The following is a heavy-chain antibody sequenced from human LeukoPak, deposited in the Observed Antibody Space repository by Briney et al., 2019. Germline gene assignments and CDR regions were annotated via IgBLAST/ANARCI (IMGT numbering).Heavy chain of an antibody. V-gene: IGHV3-30-3*01. CDR3: ARGYDISDY. CDR1: GFTFSSYA. Sequence: GRSLRLSCAASGFTFSSYAMHWVRQAPGKGLEWVAVISYDGSNKYYADSVKGRFTISRDNAKNSLYLQMNSLRAEDTAMYYCARGYDISDYWGQGTVVTVSS. D-gene: IGHD3-9*01. J-gene: IGHJ4*02. CDR2: ISYDGSNK.